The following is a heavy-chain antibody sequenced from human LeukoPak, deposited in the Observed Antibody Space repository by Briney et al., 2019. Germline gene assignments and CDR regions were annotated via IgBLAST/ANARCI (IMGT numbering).Heavy chain of an antibody. D-gene: IGHD3-22*01. CDR2: ISAYNGNT. CDR1: GYTFTSYG. V-gene: IGHV1-18*01. Sequence: GASVKVSCKASGYTFTSYGISWVRQAPGQGLEWMGWISAYNGNTNYAQKLQGRVTMTTDTSTSTAYMELRSLRSDDTAVYYCAKEDIYYDSSGYYAKVNNYGMDVWGQGTTVTVSS. J-gene: IGHJ6*02. CDR3: AKEDIYYDSSGYYAKVNNYGMDV.